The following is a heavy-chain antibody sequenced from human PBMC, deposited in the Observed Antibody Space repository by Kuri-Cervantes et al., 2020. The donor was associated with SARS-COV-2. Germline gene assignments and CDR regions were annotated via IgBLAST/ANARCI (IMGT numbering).Heavy chain of an antibody. D-gene: IGHD1-7*01. V-gene: IGHV3-21*01. CDR3: ARMYNWNYGYLDDY. Sequence: ETLSLTCAASGFTFSSYSMNWVRQAPGKGLEWVSSISSSSSYIYYADSVKGRFTIPRDNAKNSLYLQMNSLRAEDTAVYYCARMYNWNYGYLDDYWGQGTLVTVSS. CDR1: GFTFSSYS. J-gene: IGHJ4*02. CDR2: ISSSSSYI.